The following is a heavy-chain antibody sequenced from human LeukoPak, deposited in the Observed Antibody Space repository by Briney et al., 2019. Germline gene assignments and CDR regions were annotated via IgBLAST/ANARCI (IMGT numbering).Heavy chain of an antibody. Sequence: SETLSLTCAVYGGSFSGYYWSWIGQPPGKGLEWIGEINHSGSTNYNPSLKSRVTISVDTSKNQFSLKLSSVTAADTAVYYCAIAAAGVPDGGWFDPWGQGTLVTVSS. J-gene: IGHJ5*02. CDR1: GGSFSGYY. D-gene: IGHD6-13*01. CDR2: INHSGST. V-gene: IGHV4-34*01. CDR3: AIAAAGVPDGGWFDP.